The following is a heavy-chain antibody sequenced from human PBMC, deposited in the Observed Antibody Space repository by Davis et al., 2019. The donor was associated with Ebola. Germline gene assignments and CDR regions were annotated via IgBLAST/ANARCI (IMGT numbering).Heavy chain of an antibody. V-gene: IGHV3-23*01. D-gene: IGHD1-26*01. CDR3: VKDTSTIWFDI. Sequence: GESLKISCAASGFTFSSYVMHWVRQAPGKGLEWVSTLGTSADTYYADSVKARFTISRDNSKNILYLQMNGLRVEDTAIYYCVKDTSTIWFDIWGQGTMVTVSS. CDR1: GFTFSSYV. J-gene: IGHJ3*02. CDR2: LGTSADT.